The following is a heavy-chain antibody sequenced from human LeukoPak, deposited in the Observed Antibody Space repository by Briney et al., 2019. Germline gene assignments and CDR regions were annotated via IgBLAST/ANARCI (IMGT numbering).Heavy chain of an antibody. CDR2: ISGSGGRT. D-gene: IGHD3-22*01. J-gene: IGHJ4*02. CDR1: GVTLSNYG. CDR3: AKRGVVIRVILVGFHKEAYYFDS. V-gene: IGHV3-23*01. Sequence: GGSLRLSCAVSGVTLSNYGMSWVRQAPGKGLEWVAGISGSGGRTNYADAVKGRFTISRDNAKNTLFLQMNSLRVEDTAVYFCAKRGVVIRVILVGFHKEAYYFDSWGQGALVTVSS.